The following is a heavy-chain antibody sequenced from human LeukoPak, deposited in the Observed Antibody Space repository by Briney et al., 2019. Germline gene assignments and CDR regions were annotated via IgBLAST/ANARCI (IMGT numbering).Heavy chain of an antibody. Sequence: GGSLRLSCAASGFTVSSNYMSWVRQAPGKGLKWVSAINNSGGSTYYADSVRGRFTISRDNSKNTLYLQMNSLRAEDTAVYYCAKIEGRSIVAVDYWGQGTLVTVSS. CDR2: INNSGGST. V-gene: IGHV3-23*01. D-gene: IGHD5-12*01. CDR3: AKIEGRSIVAVDY. J-gene: IGHJ4*02. CDR1: GFTVSSNY.